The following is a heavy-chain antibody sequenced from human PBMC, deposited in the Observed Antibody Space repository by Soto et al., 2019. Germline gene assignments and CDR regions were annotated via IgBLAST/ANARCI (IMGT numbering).Heavy chain of an antibody. CDR3: ATRPTYGPS. CDR2: MFNSGGT. Sequence: QVQLQESGTGLVKPSGTLSLTCVVSGDSINDWWWSWVRQPPGKGLEWIGEMFNSGGTNYNPSLVSRDTISIDKSKNQLSLKLTSVTAADTAVYYCATRPTYGPSWGQGTLVTVSS. D-gene: IGHD2-8*01. J-gene: IGHJ5*02. CDR1: GDSINDWW. V-gene: IGHV4-4*02.